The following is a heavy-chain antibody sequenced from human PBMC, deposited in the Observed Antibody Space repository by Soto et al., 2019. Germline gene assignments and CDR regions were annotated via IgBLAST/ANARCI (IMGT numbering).Heavy chain of an antibody. V-gene: IGHV3-30*18. Sequence: ESGGGVVQPGRSLRLSCAASGFTFSSYGMHWVRQAPGKGLEWVAVISYDGSNKYYADSVKGRFTISRDNSKNTLYLQMNSLRAEDTAVYYCAKELAYCGGDCYSGFDYWGQGTLVTVSS. CDR3: AKELAYCGGDCYSGFDY. CDR2: ISYDGSNK. D-gene: IGHD2-21*02. J-gene: IGHJ4*02. CDR1: GFTFSSYG.